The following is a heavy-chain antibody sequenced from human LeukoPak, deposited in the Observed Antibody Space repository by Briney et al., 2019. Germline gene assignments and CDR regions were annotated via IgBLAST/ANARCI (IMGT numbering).Heavy chain of an antibody. Sequence: SETLSLTCTVSGASFSSYYQYWNWLRQSPGQGLEWIRNIHASGMSYNHPSLESLVTMSRDTSKNQFSLNLNSVTAADTAVYFCSRGLDSRKLGYWGQGILVTVSS. D-gene: IGHD3-22*01. CDR2: IHASGMS. CDR3: SRGLDSRKLGY. J-gene: IGHJ4*02. V-gene: IGHV4-31*01. CDR1: GASFSSYYQY.